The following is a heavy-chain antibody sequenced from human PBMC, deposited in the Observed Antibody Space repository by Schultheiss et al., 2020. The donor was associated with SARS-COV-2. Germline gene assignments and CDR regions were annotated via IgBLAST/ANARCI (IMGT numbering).Heavy chain of an antibody. V-gene: IGHV1-69*01. Sequence: KISCKASGGTFSSYAISWVRQAPGQGLEWMGGIIPIFGTANYAQKFQGRVTITADESTSTAYMELSSLRSEDTAVYYCARRGYSSSNLHDYWGQGTLVTVSS. J-gene: IGHJ4*02. CDR2: IIPIFGTA. CDR1: GGTFSSYA. D-gene: IGHD6-6*01. CDR3: ARRGYSSSNLHDY.